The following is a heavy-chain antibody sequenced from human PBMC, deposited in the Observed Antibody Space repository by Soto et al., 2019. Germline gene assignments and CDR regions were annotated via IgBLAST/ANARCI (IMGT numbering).Heavy chain of an antibody. CDR3: ARDDLYGGWFDP. D-gene: IGHD4-17*01. Sequence: QLQLQESGSGLVKPSQTLSLTCAVSGGSISSGGYSWNWIRQPPGKGLEWIGYIYHSGSTYYNPSLKSRXTVXVXKSKNQFSLKLSSVTAADTAVYYCARDDLYGGWFDPWGQGTLVTVSS. V-gene: IGHV4-30-2*01. J-gene: IGHJ5*02. CDR2: IYHSGST. CDR1: GGSISSGGYS.